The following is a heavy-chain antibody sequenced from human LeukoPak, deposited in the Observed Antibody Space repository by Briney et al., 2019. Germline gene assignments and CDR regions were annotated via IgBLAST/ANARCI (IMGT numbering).Heavy chain of an antibody. J-gene: IGHJ5*02. CDR3: ASLLWYSSALLS. Sequence: GGSLGLSCAASGFTFSSYAMSWVRQAPGKGLEWVSAISGSGGSTYYADSVKGRFTISRDNSKNTLYLQMNSLRAEDTAVYYCASLLWYSSALLSWGQGTLVTVSS. CDR1: GFTFSSYA. V-gene: IGHV3-23*01. D-gene: IGHD6-19*01. CDR2: ISGSGGST.